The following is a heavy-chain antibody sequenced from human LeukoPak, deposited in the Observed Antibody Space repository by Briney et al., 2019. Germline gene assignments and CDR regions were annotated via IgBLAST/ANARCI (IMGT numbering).Heavy chain of an antibody. CDR2: IHYTGST. D-gene: IGHD3-9*01. V-gene: IGHV4-59*01. CDR1: GGSITSSY. J-gene: IGHJ5*02. Sequence: SETLSLTCTVSGGSITSSYWSWIRQSPGKGLEWIGYIHYTGSTNYNPSLKSRVTMLIDTSKNQFSLKLSSVTAADSAVYYCARGRYSAGDNWFDPWGQGTLVTVSS. CDR3: ARGRYSAGDNWFDP.